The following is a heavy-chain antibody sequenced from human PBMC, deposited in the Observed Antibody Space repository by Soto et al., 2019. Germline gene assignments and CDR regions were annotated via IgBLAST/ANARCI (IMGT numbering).Heavy chain of an antibody. Sequence: EVQLVESGGGVVRPGGSLRLSCAASGFTFDDYGMSWVRQAPGKGLEWVSGINWNGGSTGYADSVKGRFTISRDNAKNSLYLQRDSLRAGDTAVYYCARLYSSAWYGPGRYWGQGTLVTVSS. CDR1: GFTFDDYG. D-gene: IGHD6-19*01. CDR3: ARLYSSAWYGPGRY. J-gene: IGHJ4*02. V-gene: IGHV3-20*04. CDR2: INWNGGST.